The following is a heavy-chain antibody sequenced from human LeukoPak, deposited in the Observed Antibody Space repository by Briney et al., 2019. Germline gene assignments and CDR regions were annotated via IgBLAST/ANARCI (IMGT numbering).Heavy chain of an antibody. CDR1: GLRFSDYY. CDR2: VSGSGGST. V-gene: IGHV3-23*01. CDR3: AKDSSGSYYNNWFDP. D-gene: IGHD1-26*01. J-gene: IGHJ5*02. Sequence: GGSLRLSCAASGLRFSDYYMNWIRLAPGKGLEWVSAVSGSGGSTYYADSMKGRFTISRDNSKNTLYLRMNSLRAEDTAVYYCAKDSSGSYYNNWFDPWGQGTLVTVSS.